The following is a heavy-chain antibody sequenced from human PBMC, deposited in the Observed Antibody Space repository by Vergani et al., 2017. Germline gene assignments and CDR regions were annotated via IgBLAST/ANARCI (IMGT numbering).Heavy chain of an antibody. D-gene: IGHD3-3*01. V-gene: IGHV3-9*01. J-gene: IGHJ4*02. CDR2: ISWNSGSI. CDR1: GFPFDDYA. CDR3: AKGYSTGY. Sequence: EVQLVESGGGLVQPGRSLRLSCAASGFPFDDYAMHWVRQAPGKGLEWVSGISWNSGSIGYADSVKGRFTISRDNAKNSLYLQMNSLRAEDTALYYCAKGYSTGYWGQGTLVTVSS.